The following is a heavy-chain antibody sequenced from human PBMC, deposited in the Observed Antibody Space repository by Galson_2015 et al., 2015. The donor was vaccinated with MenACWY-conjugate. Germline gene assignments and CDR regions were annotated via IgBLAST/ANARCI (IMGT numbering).Heavy chain of an antibody. J-gene: IGHJ4*02. CDR2: INGDESIT. D-gene: IGHD2-8*01. V-gene: IGHV3-74*01. CDR3: VRGTNYSKGLDY. CDR1: GFTFSTYW. Sequence: SLRLSCAVSGFTFSTYWMHWVRHTPGKGLECVSCINGDESITDYADSVKGRFTISRDNAKNTLFLQMNRPRTEDTAVYYCVRGTNYSKGLDYWGQGTLVNVSS.